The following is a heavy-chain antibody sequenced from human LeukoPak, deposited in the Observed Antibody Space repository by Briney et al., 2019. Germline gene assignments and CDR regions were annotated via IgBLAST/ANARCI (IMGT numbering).Heavy chain of an antibody. Sequence: GGSLRLSCAASGFTFSSYSMNWVRQAPGKGLEWVSSISSSSSYIYYADSVKGRFTISRDNAKNSLYLQMNSLRAEDTAVYYCARELGLAAASCDYWGQGTLVTVSS. CDR3: ARELGLAAASCDY. J-gene: IGHJ4*02. CDR2: ISSSSSYI. CDR1: GFTFSSYS. V-gene: IGHV3-21*01. D-gene: IGHD6-13*01.